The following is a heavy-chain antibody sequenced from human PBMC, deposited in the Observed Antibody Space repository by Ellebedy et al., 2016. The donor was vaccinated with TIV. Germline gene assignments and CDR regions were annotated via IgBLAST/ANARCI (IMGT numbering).Heavy chain of an antibody. V-gene: IGHV3-13*01. Sequence: GESLKISCAASGFIFSCYDMYWVRQATGKGLEWVSAIATAGDTYYPGSVKGRFTISRENAKNSLYLQMKSLRAGDTAVYYCARGSGWINDYWGQGTLVTVSS. CDR2: IATAGDT. CDR1: GFIFSCYD. J-gene: IGHJ4*02. CDR3: ARGSGWINDY. D-gene: IGHD6-19*01.